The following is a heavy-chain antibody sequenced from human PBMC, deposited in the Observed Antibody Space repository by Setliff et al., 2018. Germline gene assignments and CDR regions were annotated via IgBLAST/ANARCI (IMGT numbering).Heavy chain of an antibody. CDR3: ATSRGGGGSGYSGWGTNFDI. V-gene: IGHV3-21*01. Sequence: PGESLKISCAASGFTFSTYTMNWVRQAPGKGLEWVSSISGSGTYIYYADSVKGRFTMSRDNANNSLYLQMNSLRAEDRALYYCATSRGGGGSGYSGWGTNFDIWGQGTMVTVSS. D-gene: IGHD2-15*01. J-gene: IGHJ3*02. CDR1: GFTFSTYT. CDR2: ISGSGTYI.